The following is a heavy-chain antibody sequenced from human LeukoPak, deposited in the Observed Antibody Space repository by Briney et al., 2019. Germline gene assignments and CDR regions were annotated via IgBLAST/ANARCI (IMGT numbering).Heavy chain of an antibody. D-gene: IGHD3-3*01. J-gene: IGHJ4*02. CDR1: GYTFTSYG. V-gene: IGHV1-18*01. CDR2: ISAYNGNT. Sequence: GASVKVSCKASGYTFTSYGISWVRQAPGQGLEWMGWISAYNGNTNYAQKLQGRVTMTTDTSTSTAYMELRSLRSDDTAVYYCARADDFWSGSLYFDYWGQGTLVTVSS. CDR3: ARADDFWSGSLYFDY.